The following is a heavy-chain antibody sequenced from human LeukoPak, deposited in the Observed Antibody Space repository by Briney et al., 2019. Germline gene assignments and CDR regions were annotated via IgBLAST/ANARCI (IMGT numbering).Heavy chain of an antibody. D-gene: IGHD6-13*01. CDR3: AKDRRIAAAGTNYFDY. V-gene: IGHV3-23*01. CDR1: GFTFISYA. J-gene: IGHJ4*02. CDR2: ISGSGDST. Sequence: PGGSLRLSCAASGFTFISYAVSWVRQAPGKGLEWVSPISGSGDSTHYVDSVKGRFTISRDNSENTLYLQMNSLRAEDTALYYCAKDRRIAAAGTNYFDYWGQGTLVTVSS.